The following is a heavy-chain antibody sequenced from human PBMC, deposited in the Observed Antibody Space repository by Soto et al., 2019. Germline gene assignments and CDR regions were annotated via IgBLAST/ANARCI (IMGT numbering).Heavy chain of an antibody. J-gene: IGHJ4*02. CDR1: GGSISSGGYY. CDR2: IYYSGST. CDR3: ARKPDYYDSRGYFDY. V-gene: IGHV4-31*03. Sequence: PSETLSLTCTVSGGSISSGGYYWSWIRQHPGKGVEWIGYIYYSGSTYYNPSLKSRVTISVDTSKNQFSLKLSSVDDADTAVYYCARKPDYYDSRGYFDYWGQGTLVTVSS. D-gene: IGHD3-22*01.